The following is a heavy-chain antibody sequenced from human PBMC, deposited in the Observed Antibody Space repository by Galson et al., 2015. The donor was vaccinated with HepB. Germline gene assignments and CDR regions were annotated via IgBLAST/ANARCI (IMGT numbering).Heavy chain of an antibody. CDR2: IYYDGNT. CDR1: GASVTGYY. Sequence: ETLSLTCTVSGASVTGYYWSWIRQPPGKGLQWIGYIYYDGNTYYNPSLKSRVTMSVDTSKNQFSLNLRSVTATDTAVYYCARHGFGSEDNVWGQGTLVAVSS. J-gene: IGHJ1*01. D-gene: IGHD3-10*01. CDR3: ARHGFGSEDNV. V-gene: IGHV4-59*08.